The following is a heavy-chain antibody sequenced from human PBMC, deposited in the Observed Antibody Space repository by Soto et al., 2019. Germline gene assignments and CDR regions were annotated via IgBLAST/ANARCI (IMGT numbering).Heavy chain of an antibody. J-gene: IGHJ6*02. CDR1: GYTFTSYG. CDR3: AREVGYSYGYFESYYGMDV. CDR2: ISAYNGNT. D-gene: IGHD5-18*01. Sequence: QVQLVQSEAEVKKPGASVKVSCKASGYTFTSYGISWVRQAPGQGLEWMGWISAYNGNTNYAQKLQCRVTMTTDTSTSTAYMERRGLRSDVTAVYYCAREVGYSYGYFESYYGMDVWGQGPTVTVSS. V-gene: IGHV1-18*01.